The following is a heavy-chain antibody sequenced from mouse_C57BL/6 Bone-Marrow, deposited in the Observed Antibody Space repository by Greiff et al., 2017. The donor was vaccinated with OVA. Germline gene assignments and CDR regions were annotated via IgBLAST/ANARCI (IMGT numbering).Heavy chain of an antibody. D-gene: IGHD1-1*01. CDR1: GYTFTSYW. Sequence: QVHVKQPGAELVKPGASVKLSCKASGYTFTSYWMHWVKQRPGQGLEWIGMIHPNSGSTNYNEKFKSKATLTVDKSSSTAYMQLSSLTSEDSAVYYCATVITTPHWYFEVWGTGTTVTVSS. J-gene: IGHJ1*03. V-gene: IGHV1-64*01. CDR3: ATVITTPHWYFEV. CDR2: IHPNSGST.